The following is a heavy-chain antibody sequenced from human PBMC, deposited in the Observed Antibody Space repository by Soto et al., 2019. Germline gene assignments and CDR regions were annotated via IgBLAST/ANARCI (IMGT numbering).Heavy chain of an antibody. D-gene: IGHD7-27*01. J-gene: IGHJ4*02. CDR3: TGRNLWPPGDDY. Sequence: GGSLRLSCTASGFTFGDYAVSWLRQAPGKGPEWVGFIRSKAYGGTTVYAASVRGRFTISRDDSKSIAYLQMSSLTTEDTGIYYCTGRNLWPPGDDYWGRGTLVTVSS. CDR2: IRSKAYGGTT. V-gene: IGHV3-49*03. CDR1: GFTFGDYA.